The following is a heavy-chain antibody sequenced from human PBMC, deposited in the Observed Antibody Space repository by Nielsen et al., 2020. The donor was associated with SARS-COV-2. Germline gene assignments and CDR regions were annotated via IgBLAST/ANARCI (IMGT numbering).Heavy chain of an antibody. J-gene: IGHJ5*02. Sequence: YIHWFQGRVTMTRDTSISTAYMELSSLRSEDTAVYYCARDPYGGSLGGPWGQGTLVTVSS. V-gene: IGHV1-2*02. CDR3: ARDPYGGSLGGP. D-gene: IGHD5-12*01.